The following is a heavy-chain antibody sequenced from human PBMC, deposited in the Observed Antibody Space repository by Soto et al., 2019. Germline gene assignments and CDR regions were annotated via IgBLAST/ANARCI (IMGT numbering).Heavy chain of an antibody. Sequence: GGSLRLSCLASGFTFSSYAMSWVRQAPGRGLEWVSAISGSGDKTYYADSVKGRFTISRDASRNTVYLHMDSLTAEDTAVYYCAKEDDALTGYYNEYLDFWGQGTLVTVS. CDR1: GFTFSSYA. D-gene: IGHD3-9*01. J-gene: IGHJ4*02. CDR3: AKEDDALTGYYNEYLDF. V-gene: IGHV3-23*01. CDR2: ISGSGDKT.